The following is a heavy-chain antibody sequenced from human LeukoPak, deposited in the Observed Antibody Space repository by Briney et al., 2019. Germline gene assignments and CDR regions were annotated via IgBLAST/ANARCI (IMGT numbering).Heavy chain of an antibody. Sequence: SETLSLTCTVSGGSISSYCWSWIRQPPGKGLEWIGYIYYSGSTNYNPSLKSRVTISVDTSKNQFSLKLSSVTAADTAVYYCARHGNDFWSGYSDYYYMDVWGKGTTVTVSS. J-gene: IGHJ6*03. CDR1: GGSISSYC. CDR2: IYYSGST. D-gene: IGHD3-3*01. CDR3: ARHGNDFWSGYSDYYYMDV. V-gene: IGHV4-59*08.